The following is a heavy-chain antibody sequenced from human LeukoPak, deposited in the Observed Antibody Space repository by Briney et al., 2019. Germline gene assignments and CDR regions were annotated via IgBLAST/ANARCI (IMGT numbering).Heavy chain of an antibody. CDR1: GGSISSYY. Sequence: SETLSLTCTVSGGSISSYYWSWIRQPPGKGLEWIGYIYYSGSTNYNPSLKSRVTISVDTSKNQFSLKLSSVTAADTAVYYCASLGYSSSHLDYWGQGTLVTVSS. J-gene: IGHJ4*02. CDR3: ASLGYSSSHLDY. D-gene: IGHD6-13*01. V-gene: IGHV4-59*08. CDR2: IYYSGST.